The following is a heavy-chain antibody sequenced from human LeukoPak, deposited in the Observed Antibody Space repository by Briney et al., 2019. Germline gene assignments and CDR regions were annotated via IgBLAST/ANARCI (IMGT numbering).Heavy chain of an antibody. D-gene: IGHD3-10*01. J-gene: IGHJ4*02. Sequence: SETLSLTCTVYGDSISSNSYYWGWIRQPPGKGLECIGIAYYSGITYYNPSLKSRVTISVDTSKNQFSLKLSSVTAADTAVYYCARHYHYYGSGSYVDYWGQGTLVTVSS. CDR1: GDSISSNSYY. CDR2: AYYSGIT. CDR3: ARHYHYYGSGSYVDY. V-gene: IGHV4-39*01.